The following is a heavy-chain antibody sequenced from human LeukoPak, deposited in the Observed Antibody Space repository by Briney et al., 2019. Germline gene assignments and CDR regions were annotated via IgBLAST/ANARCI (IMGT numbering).Heavy chain of an antibody. CDR1: GFTFSSYG. Sequence: PGGSLRLSCAASGFTFSSYGMSWVRQAPGKGLEWVSAISGSGGSTYYADSVKGRFTISRDNSKNTLYLQMNSLRAEDTAVYYCAKDPSILRYFDWFNPAVSYYYYMDVWGKGTTVTISS. CDR3: AKDPSILRYFDWFNPAVSYYYYMDV. CDR2: ISGSGGST. V-gene: IGHV3-23*01. D-gene: IGHD3-9*01. J-gene: IGHJ6*03.